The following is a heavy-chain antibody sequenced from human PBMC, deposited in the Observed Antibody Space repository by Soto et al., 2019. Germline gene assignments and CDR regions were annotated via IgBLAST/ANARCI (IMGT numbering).Heavy chain of an antibody. D-gene: IGHD6-13*01. Sequence: SETLSLTCTVSGGSISSSSYYWGWIRQPPGKGLEWIGSIYYSGSTYYNPSLKSRVTISVDTSKNQFSLKLSSVTAADTAVYYCARIRSIGPLYSRGHGDYWGQGTLVTVSS. CDR1: GGSISSSSYY. CDR3: ARIRSIGPLYSRGHGDY. CDR2: IYYSGST. J-gene: IGHJ4*02. V-gene: IGHV4-39*01.